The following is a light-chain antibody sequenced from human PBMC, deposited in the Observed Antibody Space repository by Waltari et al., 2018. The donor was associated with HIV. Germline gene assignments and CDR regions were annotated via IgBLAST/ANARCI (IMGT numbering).Light chain of an antibody. CDR1: SSNIGTNYD. Sequence: QSVLTQPPSVSGAPGQRVTIACSGSSSNIGTNYDVQWYQQLPGTAPKLLIYGDYNRPSGVPDRFTGSKSGTSASLAITGLQPEDEADYYCSSYAGSNIVVFGGGTKLTVL. CDR2: GDY. CDR3: SSYAGSNIVV. J-gene: IGLJ2*01. V-gene: IGLV1-40*01.